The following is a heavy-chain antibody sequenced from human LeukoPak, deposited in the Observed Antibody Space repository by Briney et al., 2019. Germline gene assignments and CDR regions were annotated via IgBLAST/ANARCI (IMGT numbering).Heavy chain of an antibody. CDR2: ISGSGGST. D-gene: IGHD6-13*01. CDR1: GFTFSSYA. J-gene: IGHJ4*02. CDR3: AKAKGIAAAGTYYFDY. Sequence: GALRLSCAASGFTFSSYAMSWVRQAPGKGLEWVSAISGSGGSTYYADSVKGRFTISRDNSKNTLYLQMNSLRAEDTAVYYCAKAKGIAAAGTYYFDYWGQGTLVTVSS. V-gene: IGHV3-23*01.